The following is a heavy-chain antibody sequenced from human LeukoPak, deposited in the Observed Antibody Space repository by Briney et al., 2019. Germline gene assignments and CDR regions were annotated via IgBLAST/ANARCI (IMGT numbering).Heavy chain of an antibody. J-gene: IGHJ4*02. CDR3: ARELQFCSTANCYTRDF. V-gene: IGHV5-51*01. Sequence: GGSLRLSCKGPGYSFTNYWIGWVRQMPGKGLEWMGLIYPGDSDTRYSPSFQGQVTISADKSINTAYLQWSSLKASDTAMYYCARELQFCSTANCYTRDFWGQGTLVTVSS. D-gene: IGHD2-2*01. CDR2: IYPGDSDT. CDR1: GYSFTNYW.